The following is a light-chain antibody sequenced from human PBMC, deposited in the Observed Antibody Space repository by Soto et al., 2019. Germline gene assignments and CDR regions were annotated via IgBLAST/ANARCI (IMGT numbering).Light chain of an antibody. V-gene: IGLV2-14*01. Sequence: QSVLTQPASVSGSPGQSITISCTGTSSDVGNYNYVSWYQQYPGRVPKLLIYMVSNRPSGVSNRFSGSKSGNTASLTISGLQAEDEADYFCTPPTPGSLYVFGTGTKVT. CDR2: MVS. J-gene: IGLJ1*01. CDR3: TPPTPGSLYV. CDR1: SSDVGNYNY.